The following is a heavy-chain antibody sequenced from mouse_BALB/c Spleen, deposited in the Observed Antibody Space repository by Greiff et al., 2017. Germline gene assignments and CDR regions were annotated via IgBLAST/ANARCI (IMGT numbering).Heavy chain of an antibody. CDR1: GFTFSSFG. D-gene: IGHD2-2*01. CDR3: ARRYYGHDEVFAY. J-gene: IGHJ3*01. V-gene: IGHV5-17*02. CDR2: ISSGSSTI. Sequence: EVMLVESGGGLVQPGGSRKLSCAASGFTFSSFGMHWVRQAPEKGLEWVAYISSGSSTIYYADTVKGRFTISRDNPKNTLFLQMTSLRSEDTAMYYCARRYYGHDEVFAYWGQGTLVTVSA.